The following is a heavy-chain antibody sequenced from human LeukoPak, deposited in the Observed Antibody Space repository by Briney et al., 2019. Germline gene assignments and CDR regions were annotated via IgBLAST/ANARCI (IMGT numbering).Heavy chain of an antibody. CDR1: GFTFSSYA. J-gene: IGHJ4*02. CDR3: AKGGLLWFGEARPTHFDY. D-gene: IGHD3-10*01. CDR2: ISGSGGST. V-gene: IGHV3-23*01. Sequence: GGSLRLSCAASGFTFSSYAMSWVRHAPGKGLELVSAISGSGGSTYYADSVKGRFTISRDNSKNTLYLQMNSLRAEDTAVYYCAKGGLLWFGEARPTHFDYWGQGTLVTVSS.